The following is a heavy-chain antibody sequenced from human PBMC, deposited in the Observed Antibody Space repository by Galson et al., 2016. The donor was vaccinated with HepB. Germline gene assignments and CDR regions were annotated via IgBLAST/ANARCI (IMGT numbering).Heavy chain of an antibody. Sequence: SLRLSCAASGFTFSSSAISWVRQAPGQGLEWVAFISYDGSNKKYADAVKGRFTISRDNSKKTLYLQMNSLRAEDTAVYYCAKDGRIYCSSASCHDHFHYWGQGTLVTVSS. J-gene: IGHJ4*02. CDR3: AKDGRIYCSSASCHDHFHY. CDR2: ISYDGSNK. V-gene: IGHV3-30*18. CDR1: GFTFSSSA. D-gene: IGHD2-2*01.